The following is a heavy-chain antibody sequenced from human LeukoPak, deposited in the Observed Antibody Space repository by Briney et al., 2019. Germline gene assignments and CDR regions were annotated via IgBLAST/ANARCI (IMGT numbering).Heavy chain of an antibody. Sequence: SETLSLTCTVSGGSISSYYWSWIRQPPGKGLEWIGYIYYSGSTNYNPSLKSRVTISVDTSKNQFSLNLSSVTAADTAVYYCARDDRGWYYFDCWGQGTLVTVSS. J-gene: IGHJ4*02. CDR2: IYYSGST. CDR1: GGSISSYY. V-gene: IGHV4-59*12. CDR3: ARDDRGWYYFDC. D-gene: IGHD6-19*01.